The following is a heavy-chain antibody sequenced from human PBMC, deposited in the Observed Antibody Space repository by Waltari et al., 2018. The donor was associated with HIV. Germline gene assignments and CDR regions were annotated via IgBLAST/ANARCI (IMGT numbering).Heavy chain of an antibody. CDR2: IAPVCGV. J-gene: IGHJ3*01. V-gene: IGHV1-69*19. Sequence: QSGAEAKKPGSSVKVSCQASGGAFDTFAFTWVRQAPGQGLEWLGGIAPVCGVIYAQNFHGIVTITSSPSTRTVFLDLGGLRSDDTGVYFCAKSDFGELVSGQKAFDVWGRGT. CDR1: GGAFDTFA. CDR3: AKSDFGELVSGQKAFDV. D-gene: IGHD4-17*01.